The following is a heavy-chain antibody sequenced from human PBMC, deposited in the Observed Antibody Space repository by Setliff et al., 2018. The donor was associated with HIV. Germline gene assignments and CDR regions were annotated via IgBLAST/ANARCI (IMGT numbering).Heavy chain of an antibody. CDR3: AREGLWNCRGGTCNDGLDI. J-gene: IGHJ3*02. CDR1: GGSIGTYY. D-gene: IGHD2-15*01. Sequence: SETLSLTCTVSGGSIGTYYWNWIRLPAGKGLEWIGRIYAGGTNYNPSLKSRVTMSLDTSKRQFSLKLTSVTAADTAVYYCAREGLWNCRGGTCNDGLDIWGQGTKVTVSS. CDR2: IYAGGT. V-gene: IGHV4-4*07.